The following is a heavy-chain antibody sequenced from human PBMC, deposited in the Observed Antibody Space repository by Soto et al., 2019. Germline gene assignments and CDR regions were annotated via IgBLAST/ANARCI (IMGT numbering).Heavy chain of an antibody. CDR2: IIPIFGTA. J-gene: IGHJ6*02. V-gene: IGHV1-69*12. Sequence: QVQLVQSGAEVKKPGSSVKVSCKASGGTFSSYAINWVRQAPGQGLEWMGGIIPIFGTADYAQKFQGRVTITADESTSTASMELSSLGPEDTAVYYCARAVAGGVYYYYGMDVWGQGTTVTVSS. CDR1: GGTFSSYA. CDR3: ARAVAGGVYYYYGMDV. D-gene: IGHD6-19*01.